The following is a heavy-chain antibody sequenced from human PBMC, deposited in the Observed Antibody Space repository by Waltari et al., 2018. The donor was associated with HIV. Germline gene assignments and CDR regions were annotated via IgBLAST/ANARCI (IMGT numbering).Heavy chain of an antibody. Sequence: QVQLIQSGAEVKKPGASVKVSCKVFGYTLTELSMHWVRQAPGKGLEWMGGLDHEDDETIYAHKCQGSITMTDDTSTDSADMELSSRTSEDTAVYYCATGGGTTSIQRCDLHVWGQGTTVTVSS. V-gene: IGHV1-24*01. D-gene: IGHD1-26*01. CDR3: ATGGGTTSIQRCDLHV. J-gene: IGHJ6*02. CDR1: GYTLTELS. CDR2: LDHEDDET.